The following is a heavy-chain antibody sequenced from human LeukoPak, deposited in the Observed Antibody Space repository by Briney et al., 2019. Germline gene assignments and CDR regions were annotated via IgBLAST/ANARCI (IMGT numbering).Heavy chain of an antibody. D-gene: IGHD2-2*02. CDR3: AKDHCSSTSCYSNWFDP. V-gene: IGHV3-9*01. CDR1: GFTFSSYW. J-gene: IGHJ5*02. Sequence: GGSLRLSCAASGFTFSSYWMSWVRQAPGKGLEWVSGISWNSGSIGYADSVKGRFTISRDNAKNSLYLQMNSLRAEDTALYYCAKDHCSSTSCYSNWFDPWGQGTLVTVSS. CDR2: ISWNSGSI.